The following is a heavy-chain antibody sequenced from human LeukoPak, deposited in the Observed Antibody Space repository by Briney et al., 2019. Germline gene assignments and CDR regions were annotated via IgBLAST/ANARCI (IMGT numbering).Heavy chain of an antibody. Sequence: GGSLRLSCAASGFTFSSYEMNWVRQAPGKGLEWVSYISSSSSYTNYADSVKGRFTISRDNAKNSLYLQMNSLRAEDTAVYYCARRRGDGYGYGYWGQGTLVTVSS. J-gene: IGHJ4*02. CDR1: GFTFSSYE. D-gene: IGHD5-12*01. V-gene: IGHV3-21*05. CDR3: ARRRGDGYGYGY. CDR2: ISSSSSYT.